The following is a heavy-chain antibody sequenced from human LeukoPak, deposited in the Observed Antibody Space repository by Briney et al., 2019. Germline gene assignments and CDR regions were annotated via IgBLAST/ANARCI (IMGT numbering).Heavy chain of an antibody. V-gene: IGHV4-59*01. D-gene: IGHD4-17*01. CDR1: GGSISSYY. CDR3: ARTDYGDYCHRY. J-gene: IGHJ4*02. Sequence: SETLSLTCTVSGGSISSYYWSWIRQPPGKGLEWIGYIYYSGSTNYNPSLKSRVTISVDTSKNQFSLKLSSVTAADTAVYSCARTDYGDYCHRYWGQGTLVTVSS. CDR2: IYYSGST.